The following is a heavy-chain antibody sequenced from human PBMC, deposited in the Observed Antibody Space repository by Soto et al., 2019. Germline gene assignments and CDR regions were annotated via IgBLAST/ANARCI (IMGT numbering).Heavy chain of an antibody. D-gene: IGHD6-19*01. CDR2: IYYSGST. V-gene: IGHV4-59*01. J-gene: IGHJ3*02. CDR1: GGSISSYY. Sequence: QVQLQESGPGLVKPSETLSLTCTVSGGSISSYYWSWIRQPPGKGLEWIGYIYYSGSTNYNPSLKSRVTISVDTSKNQFSLKLSSVTAADTAVYYCARAGVYSSGGIYAFDIWGQGTMVTVSS. CDR3: ARAGVYSSGGIYAFDI.